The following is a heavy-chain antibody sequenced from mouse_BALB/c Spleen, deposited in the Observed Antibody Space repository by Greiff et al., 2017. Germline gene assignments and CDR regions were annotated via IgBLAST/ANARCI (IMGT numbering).Heavy chain of an antibody. CDR1: GFTFSSYA. D-gene: IGHD1-1*01. V-gene: IGHV5-6-5*01. CDR2: ISSGGST. Sequence: EVQGVESGGGLVKPGGSLKLSCAASGFTFSSYAMSWVRQTPEKRLEWVASISSGGSTYYPDSVKGRFTISRDNARNILYLQMSSLRSEDTAMYYCARGYYYGSRHYAMDYWGQGTSVTVSS. CDR3: ARGYYYGSRHYAMDY. J-gene: IGHJ4*01.